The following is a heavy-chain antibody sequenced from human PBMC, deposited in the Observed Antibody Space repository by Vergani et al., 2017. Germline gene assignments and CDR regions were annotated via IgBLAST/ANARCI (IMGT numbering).Heavy chain of an antibody. CDR2: ISDGGETK. V-gene: IGHV3-11*01. CDR1: GFIFSDYY. Sequence: QVPLVASGGGLVRPGGSLRLSCAASGFIFSDYYMTWIRQTPGKGLEWLAHISDGGETKMYAESLKGRFTVSRDNTKNLLILQMKTLKVDDTATYYCGRKQSPASLMDKPIDIWGQGTLVTVSS. J-gene: IGHJ5*02. D-gene: IGHD1/OR15-1a*01. CDR3: GRKQSPASLMDKPIDI.